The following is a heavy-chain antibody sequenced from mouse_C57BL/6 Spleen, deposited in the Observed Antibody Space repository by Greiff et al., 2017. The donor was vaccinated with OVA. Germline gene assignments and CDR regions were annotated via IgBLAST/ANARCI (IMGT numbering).Heavy chain of an antibody. J-gene: IGHJ3*01. CDR2: ISSGGDYI. Sequence: DVHLVESGEGLVKPGGSLKLSCAASGFTFSSYAMSWVRQTPEKRLEWVAYISSGGDYIYYADTVKGRFTISRDNARNTLYLQMSSLKSEDTAMYYCTITGTGFAYWGQGTLVTVSA. D-gene: IGHD4-1*01. CDR1: GFTFSSYA. CDR3: TITGTGFAY. V-gene: IGHV5-9-1*02.